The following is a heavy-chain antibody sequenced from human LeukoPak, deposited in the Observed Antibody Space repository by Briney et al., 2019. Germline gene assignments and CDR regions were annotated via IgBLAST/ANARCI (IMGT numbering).Heavy chain of an antibody. CDR1: GFTFSSYA. CDR3: AKDRACGQWNCQGSDY. CDR2: VSDSGDGT. J-gene: IGHJ4*02. Sequence: KSGGSLRLSCAASGFTFSSYAMYWVRQAPGKGLEWVLGVSDSGDGTHYADSVKGRFTISRDNSKNTLYLQMNNLRAEDTAVYYCAKDRACGQWNCQGSDYWGQGTLVTVSS. V-gene: IGHV3-23*01. D-gene: IGHD1-7*01.